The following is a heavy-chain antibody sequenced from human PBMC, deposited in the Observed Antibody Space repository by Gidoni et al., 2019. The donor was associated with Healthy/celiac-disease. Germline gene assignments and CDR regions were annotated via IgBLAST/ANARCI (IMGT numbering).Heavy chain of an antibody. J-gene: IGHJ6*02. CDR1: GYTFTSYD. CDR3: ARGHLWEQWLGYYYYYGMDV. Sequence: QVQLVQSGAEVKKPGASVKVSCTASGYTFTSYDSNWVRQATGQGLEWMGWMNPNSGNTGYAQKFQGRVTMTRNTSISTAYMELSSLRSEDTAVYYCARGHLWEQWLGYYYYYGMDVWGQGTTVTVSS. CDR2: MNPNSGNT. D-gene: IGHD6-19*01. V-gene: IGHV1-8*01.